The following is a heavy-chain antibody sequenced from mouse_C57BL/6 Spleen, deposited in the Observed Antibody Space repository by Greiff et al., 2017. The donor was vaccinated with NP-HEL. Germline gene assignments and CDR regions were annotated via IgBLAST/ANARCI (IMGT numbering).Heavy chain of an antibody. J-gene: IGHJ1*03. CDR2: IYPSDSET. CDR1: GYTFTSYW. D-gene: IGHD1-1*01. Sequence: QVQLQQPGAELVRPGSSVKLSCKASGYTFTSYWMDWVKQRPGQGLEWIGNIYPSDSETHYNQKFKDKATLTVDKSSSTSYMQLSSLTSEVSAVYYCARGDYYCGSSRDFDDWGTGTTVTVAS. V-gene: IGHV1-61*01. CDR3: ARGDYYCGSSRDFDD.